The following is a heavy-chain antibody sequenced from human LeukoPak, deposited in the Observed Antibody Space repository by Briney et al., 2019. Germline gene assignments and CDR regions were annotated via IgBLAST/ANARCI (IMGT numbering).Heavy chain of an antibody. CDR2: ITGSSSYI. CDR3: ARDSVSRRIAASGIDAFDI. J-gene: IGHJ3*02. CDR1: GFTFSTYT. V-gene: IGHV3-21*01. Sequence: GGSLRLSCAASGFTFSTYTMNWVRQAPGKGLEWVSSITGSSSYIHYADSVKGRFTISRDNAKNSLYLQMNSLRAEDTAVHYCARDSVSRRIAASGIDAFDIWGQGTMVTVSS. D-gene: IGHD6-13*01.